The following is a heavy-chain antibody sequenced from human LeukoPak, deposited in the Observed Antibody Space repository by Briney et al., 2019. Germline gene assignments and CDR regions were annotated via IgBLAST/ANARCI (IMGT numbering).Heavy chain of an antibody. Sequence: GGSLRLSCAASGFTFTAYDMNWVRQATGKSLEWVSTIGTAGGTYYPGSVKGRFTISRENAKNSLYLQMNSLRAGDTAVYYCARSIGDYESEVFDIWGQGTMVTVSS. CDR1: GFTFTAYD. D-gene: IGHD4-17*01. CDR2: IGTAGGT. V-gene: IGHV3-13*01. J-gene: IGHJ3*02. CDR3: ARSIGDYESEVFDI.